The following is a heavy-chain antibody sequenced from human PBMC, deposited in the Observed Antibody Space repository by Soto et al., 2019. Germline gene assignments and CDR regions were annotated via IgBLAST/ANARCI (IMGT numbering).Heavy chain of an antibody. Sequence: XGTLSLTCTVSVGSITGYYWSWIRQSPGKGLEWIGCSYYTGAINYNPSLKSRVTISVDTSKNQFSLTLSSATAADTAVYYCARERTPRTGFDYWGQGTLVTVS. J-gene: IGHJ4*02. D-gene: IGHD7-27*01. CDR3: ARERTPRTGFDY. V-gene: IGHV4-59*01. CDR2: SYYTGAI. CDR1: VGSITGYY.